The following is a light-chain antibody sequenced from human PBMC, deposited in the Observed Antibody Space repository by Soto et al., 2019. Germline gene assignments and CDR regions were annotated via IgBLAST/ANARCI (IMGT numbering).Light chain of an antibody. J-gene: IGKJ5*01. Sequence: EIVLTQSPGTLSLSPGGRATLSCKTSQTSGSNFLAWYQHKPGQAPRLLIYASSNRATGIPDRFSGSASGPDFTLTINRLEPEDFAVYYCQLYGISPQFGQGTRLEIK. CDR1: QTSGSNF. CDR2: ASS. V-gene: IGKV3-20*01. CDR3: QLYGISPQ.